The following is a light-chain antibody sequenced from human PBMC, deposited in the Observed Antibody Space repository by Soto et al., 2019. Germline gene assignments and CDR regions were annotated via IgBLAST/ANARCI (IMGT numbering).Light chain of an antibody. CDR2: LNSDGSQ. V-gene: IGLV4-69*01. CDR3: QTWGTGIRV. J-gene: IGLJ3*02. Sequence: QSVLTQSPSASASLGASVKLTCTLSSGHSSYAIAWHQQQPEKGPRYLMNLNSDGSQTKGDGIPDRFSGSSSGAERYLTISSLQSEDEADYYCQTWGTGIRVFGGGTKLTVL. CDR1: SGHSSYA.